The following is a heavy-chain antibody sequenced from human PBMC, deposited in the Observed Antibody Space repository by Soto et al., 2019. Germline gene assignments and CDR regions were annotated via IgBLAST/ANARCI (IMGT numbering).Heavy chain of an antibody. Sequence: SETLSLTCTVSGGSISSYYWSWIRQPPGKGLEWIGYIYYSGSTNYNPSLKSRVTISVDTSKNQFSLKLSSVTAADTAVYYCARGTYDFWSGYIDYWGQGTLVTVSS. D-gene: IGHD3-3*01. CDR2: IYYSGST. J-gene: IGHJ4*02. V-gene: IGHV4-59*12. CDR3: ARGTYDFWSGYIDY. CDR1: GGSISSYY.